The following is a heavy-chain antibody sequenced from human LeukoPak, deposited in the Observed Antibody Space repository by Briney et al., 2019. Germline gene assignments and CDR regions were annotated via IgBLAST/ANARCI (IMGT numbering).Heavy chain of an antibody. CDR2: INQDGSQK. Sequence: GGSLRLSCAASGFTFSSYWMSWVRQAPGKGLEWVANINQDGSQKYYVDSVKGRFTISRDNAKNSLYLQMNSLRAEDAAVYYCARLTPKLDYWGQGTLVTVSS. V-gene: IGHV3-7*04. D-gene: IGHD1-1*01. CDR1: GFTFSSYW. J-gene: IGHJ4*02. CDR3: ARLTPKLDY.